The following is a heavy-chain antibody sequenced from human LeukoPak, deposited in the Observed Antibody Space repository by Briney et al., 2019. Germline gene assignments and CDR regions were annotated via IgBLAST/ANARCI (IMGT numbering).Heavy chain of an antibody. J-gene: IGHJ4*02. Sequence: GGSLRLSCAASGFTFSSYAMSWVRQAPGKGLEWVSSISFSGGSTYYADPVNGRFTMSKANSNNTLSLPMNITTAEDTAVYYLAGISYVGSSSGYWGEGALVTVSS. CDR3: AGISYVGSSSGY. V-gene: IGHV3-23*01. D-gene: IGHD1-26*01. CDR2: ISFSGGST. CDR1: GFTFSSYA.